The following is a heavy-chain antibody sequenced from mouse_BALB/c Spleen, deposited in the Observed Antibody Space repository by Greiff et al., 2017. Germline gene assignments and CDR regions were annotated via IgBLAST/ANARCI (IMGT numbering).Heavy chain of an antibody. V-gene: IGHV5-9-4*01. CDR3: ARSWTGDYYAMDY. CDR2: ISSGGSYT. CDR1: GFTFSSYA. J-gene: IGHJ4*01. Sequence: EVKLMESGGGLVKPGGSLKLSCAASGFTFSSYAMSWVRQSLEKRLEWVAEISSGGSYTYYPDTVTGRFTISRDNAKNTLYLEMSSLRSEDTAMYYCARSWTGDYYAMDYWGQGTSVTVSS.